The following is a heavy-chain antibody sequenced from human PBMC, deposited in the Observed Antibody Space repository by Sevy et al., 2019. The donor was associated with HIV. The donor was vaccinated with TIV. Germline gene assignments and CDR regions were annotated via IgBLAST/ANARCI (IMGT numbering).Heavy chain of an antibody. V-gene: IGHV3-23*01. Sequence: GGSLRLSCAASGFTFAKYSMSWVRQAPGKGLEWVSTFSFGCGRINYSDSVKGRFTISRDDSKDTLFLQMNSLRAEDTATYFCAREGCTQPHDYWGQGTLVTVSS. CDR3: AREGCTQPHDY. CDR1: GFTFAKYS. D-gene: IGHD2-8*01. CDR2: FSFGCGRI. J-gene: IGHJ4*02.